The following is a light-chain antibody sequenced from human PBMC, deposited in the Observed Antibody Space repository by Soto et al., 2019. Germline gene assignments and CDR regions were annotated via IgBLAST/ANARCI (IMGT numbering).Light chain of an antibody. V-gene: IGKV3-11*01. Sequence: EIVMTQSAFTLSGSPGERATLSCGASQSVSSYLAWYQQKPGQAPRLLIYDASNRATGIPARFSGSGYGTDFNLTISSLETEDFAVYYCQQRSNWPITFGQGTRLEIK. CDR1: QSVSSY. CDR2: DAS. CDR3: QQRSNWPIT. J-gene: IGKJ5*01.